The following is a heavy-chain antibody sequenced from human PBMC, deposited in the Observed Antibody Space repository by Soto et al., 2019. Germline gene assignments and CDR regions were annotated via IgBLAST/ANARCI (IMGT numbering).Heavy chain of an antibody. CDR2: INHSGST. J-gene: IGHJ4*02. CDR3: ARGSGGIAAAGRRVPHRLGY. CDR1: GGSFSGYY. D-gene: IGHD6-13*01. V-gene: IGHV4-34*01. Sequence: QVQLQQWGAGLLKPSETLSLTCAVYGGSFSGYYWSWIRQPPGKGLEWIGEINHSGSTNYNPSLKSRVTISVDTSKNQFSLKLSSVTAADTAVYYCARGSGGIAAAGRRVPHRLGYWGQGTLVTVSS.